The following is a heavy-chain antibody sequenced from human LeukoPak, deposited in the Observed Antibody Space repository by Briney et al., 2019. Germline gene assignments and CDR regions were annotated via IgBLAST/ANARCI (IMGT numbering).Heavy chain of an antibody. CDR1: GFTFSDYE. CDR3: TRGALHVFDY. D-gene: IGHD3-10*02. V-gene: IGHV3-48*03. Sequence: GGSLRLSCAASGFTFSDYEINWVRQAPGKGLEWVSCISTSGSTTYYADSVKGRFTISRDNAKNSLFLQMNTLTAEDTAVYYCTRGALHVFDYWGQGTPVTVSS. J-gene: IGHJ4*02. CDR2: ISTSGSTT.